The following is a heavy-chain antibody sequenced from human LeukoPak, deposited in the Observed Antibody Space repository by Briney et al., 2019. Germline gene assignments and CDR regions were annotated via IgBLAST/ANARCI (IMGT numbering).Heavy chain of an antibody. J-gene: IGHJ3*02. V-gene: IGHV4-39*01. CDR3: ARHCCSGPAKRVFDI. D-gene: IGHD2-15*01. CDR2: ISYSGNT. CDR1: GGSIISSDYH. Sequence: SETLSLTRTVSGGSIISSDYHWGWVRQPPGRGLEWIGTISYSGNTDYNPSLRSRVTISVDTSNNQFSLRLGSVTAADTAVYHCARHCCSGPAKRVFDIWGQGTMVTVSS.